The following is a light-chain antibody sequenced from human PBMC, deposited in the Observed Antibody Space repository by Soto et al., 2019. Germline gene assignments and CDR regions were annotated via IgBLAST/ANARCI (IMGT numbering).Light chain of an antibody. Sequence: IQLTQSPSSLSASVGDRVTITCRASQGISSYLAWYQQKPGKAPKLLIYAASTLQSGVPSRFSGSGSGTEFTLTISSLQPDDFATYYYQHYNSYSEAFGQGTKVELK. CDR2: AAS. V-gene: IGKV1-9*01. CDR3: QHYNSYSEA. J-gene: IGKJ1*01. CDR1: QGISSY.